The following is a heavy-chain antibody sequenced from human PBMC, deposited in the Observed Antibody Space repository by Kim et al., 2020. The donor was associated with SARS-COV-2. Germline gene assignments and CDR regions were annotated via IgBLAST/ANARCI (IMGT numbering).Heavy chain of an antibody. V-gene: IGHV4-34*01. CDR1: GGSFSGYY. CDR3: ARFSADSSGWYPRRYYYYYMDV. J-gene: IGHJ6*03. Sequence: SETLSLTCAVYGGSFSGYYWSWIRQPPGKGLEWIGEINHSGSTNYNPSLKSRVTISVDTSKNQFSLKLSSVTAADTAVYYCARFSADSSGWYPRRYYYYYMDVWGKGTTVTVSS. D-gene: IGHD6-19*01. CDR2: INHSGST.